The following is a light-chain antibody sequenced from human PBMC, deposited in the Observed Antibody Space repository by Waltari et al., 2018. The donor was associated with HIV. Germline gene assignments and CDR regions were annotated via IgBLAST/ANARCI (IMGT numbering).Light chain of an antibody. CDR3: QQYNSYPRVA. CDR2: KAS. J-gene: IGKJ1*01. V-gene: IGKV1-5*03. Sequence: DIQMTQSPSTLSAAEGERDTITCRASQGISSWLAWYQQKPGKAPKLLIYKASSLESVVPSRFSGSVSVTEFTLTISSLQPDDFATYYCQQYNSYPRVAFGQGTKVEIK. CDR1: QGISSW.